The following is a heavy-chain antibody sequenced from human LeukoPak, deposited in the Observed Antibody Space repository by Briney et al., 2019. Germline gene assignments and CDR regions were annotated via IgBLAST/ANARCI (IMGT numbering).Heavy chain of an antibody. Sequence: PSETLSLTCAVYGVSFSGYYWSWIRQPPGKGLEWIGEINHSGSTNYNPSLKSRVTISVDTSKNQFSLKLSSVTAADTAVYYCASSSGWYYFDYWGQGTLVTVSS. V-gene: IGHV4-34*01. J-gene: IGHJ4*02. CDR1: GVSFSGYY. CDR3: ASSSGWYYFDY. D-gene: IGHD6-19*01. CDR2: INHSGST.